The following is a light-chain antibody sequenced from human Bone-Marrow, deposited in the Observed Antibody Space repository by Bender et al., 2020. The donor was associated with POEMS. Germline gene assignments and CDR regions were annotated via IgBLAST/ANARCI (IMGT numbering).Light chain of an antibody. J-gene: IGLJ2*01. CDR3: AAWDDTLNAHIL. CDR1: RSNIGSNA. Sequence: QSVLTQPPSASGTPGQRVTISCSGSRSNIGSNAVNWYQQLPGAAPKVVIYGNSRRPSGVPDRFSGSKSGTSASLSISGLQFEDEADYYCAAWDDTLNAHILFGGGTKLTVL. V-gene: IGLV1-44*01. CDR2: GNS.